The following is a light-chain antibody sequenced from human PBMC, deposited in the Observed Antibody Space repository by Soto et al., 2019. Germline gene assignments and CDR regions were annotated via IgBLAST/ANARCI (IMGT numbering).Light chain of an antibody. CDR3: SSYTSSSILYV. J-gene: IGLJ1*01. V-gene: IGLV2-14*01. Sequence: QPASVSGSPGQSITISCTGTSSDVGGYNYVSWYQQHPGKAPKLMIYEVSNRPSGVSNRFSGSKSGNTASLTISGLQAEDEADYYCSSYTSSSILYVFGTGTKVTVL. CDR1: SSDVGGYNY. CDR2: EVS.